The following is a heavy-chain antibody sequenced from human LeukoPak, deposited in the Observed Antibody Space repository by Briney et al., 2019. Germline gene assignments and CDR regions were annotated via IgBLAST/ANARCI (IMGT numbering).Heavy chain of an antibody. CDR3: ARDQEDDGDYLSYWYFDL. D-gene: IGHD4-17*01. V-gene: IGHV1-18*04. CDR2: ISAYNGNT. Sequence: ASVKVSCKASGYTFTSYGISWVRQAPGQGLERMGWISAYNGNTNYAQKLQGRVTMTTDTPTSTAYMELRSLRSDDTAVYYCARDQEDDGDYLSYWYFDLWGRGTLVTVSS. CDR1: GYTFTSYG. J-gene: IGHJ2*01.